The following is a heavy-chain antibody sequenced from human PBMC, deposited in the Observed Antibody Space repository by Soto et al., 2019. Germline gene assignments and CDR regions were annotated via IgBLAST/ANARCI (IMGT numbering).Heavy chain of an antibody. J-gene: IGHJ4*02. V-gene: IGHV3-23*01. Sequence: EVQLLESGGGLVQPGVSLRLSCAASGFTFSSYAMSWVRQAPGKGLEWVSAISGSGGSTYYADSVKGRFTISRENSKNTLYLQMNSLRAEDTAVYYCAAPLVYGDYAPFDYWGQGTLVTVSS. CDR2: ISGSGGST. CDR3: AAPLVYGDYAPFDY. D-gene: IGHD4-17*01. CDR1: GFTFSSYA.